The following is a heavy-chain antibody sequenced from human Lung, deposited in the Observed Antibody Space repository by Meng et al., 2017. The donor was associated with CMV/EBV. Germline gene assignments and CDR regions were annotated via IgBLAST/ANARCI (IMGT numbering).Heavy chain of an antibody. CDR2: IKSKTDGGTT. CDR1: GFTFSNAW. D-gene: IGHD2-2*01. J-gene: IGHJ4*02. CDR3: TTDEYCSSTSCYPPFDY. Sequence: GESLKISCAASGFTFSNAWMSWVRQAPGKGLEWVGRIKSKTDGGTTDYAAPVKGRFTISRDDSKNTLYLQMNSLKTEDTAVYYCTTDEYCSSTSCYPPFDYWGQGTXVTVSS. V-gene: IGHV3-15*01.